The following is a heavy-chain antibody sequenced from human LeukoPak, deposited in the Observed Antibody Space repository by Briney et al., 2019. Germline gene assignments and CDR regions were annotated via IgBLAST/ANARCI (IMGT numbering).Heavy chain of an antibody. J-gene: IGHJ4*02. CDR2: MNPNSGNT. Sequence: ASVKVSCKASGYTFTSYDINWVRQATGQGLEWMGWMNPNSGNTGYAQKFQGRVTMTRNTSTSTAYMELSSLRSEDTAVYYCARGYYYDSSGYYYYWGQGTLVTVSS. CDR1: GYTFTSYD. CDR3: ARGYYYDSSGYYYY. D-gene: IGHD3-22*01. V-gene: IGHV1-8*01.